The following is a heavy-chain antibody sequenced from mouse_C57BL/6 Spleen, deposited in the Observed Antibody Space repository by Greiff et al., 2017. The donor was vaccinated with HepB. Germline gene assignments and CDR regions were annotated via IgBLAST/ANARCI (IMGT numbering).Heavy chain of an antibody. CDR3: TRENGIYYGYDGAMDY. J-gene: IGHJ4*01. CDR2: IDPETGGT. CDR1: GYTFTDYE. D-gene: IGHD2-2*01. V-gene: IGHV1-15*01. Sequence: QVQLQQSGAELVRPGASVTLSCKASGYTFTDYEMHWVKQTPVHGLEWIGAIDPETGGTAYNQKFKGKAILTADKSSSTAYMELRSLTSEDSAVYYCTRENGIYYGYDGAMDYWGQGTSVTVSS.